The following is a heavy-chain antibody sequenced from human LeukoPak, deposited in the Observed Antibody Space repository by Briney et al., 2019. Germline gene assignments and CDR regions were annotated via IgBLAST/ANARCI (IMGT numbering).Heavy chain of an antibody. J-gene: IGHJ4*02. CDR3: ARVSDSSGYYYFDY. D-gene: IGHD3-22*01. Sequence: ASVKVSCKASGGTFSSYAISWVRQAPGQGLEWMGRIIPILGIANYAQKFQGRVTITADKSTSTAYMELSSLRSEDTAVYYCARVSDSSGYYYFDYWGQGTLVTVSS. CDR1: GGTFSSYA. CDR2: IIPILGIA. V-gene: IGHV1-69*04.